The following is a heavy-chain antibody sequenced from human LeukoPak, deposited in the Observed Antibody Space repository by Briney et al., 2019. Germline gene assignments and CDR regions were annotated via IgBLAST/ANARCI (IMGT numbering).Heavy chain of an antibody. D-gene: IGHD3-22*01. J-gene: IGHJ4*02. CDR3: ARVLYYYDSSGYPYYFDY. Sequence: ASVKVSCKASGYTFTSYDINWVRQATGQGLEWMGWMNPNSGNTGYAQKFQGRVTMTRNTSISTAYMELSRLRSDDTAVYCCARVLYYYDSSGYPYYFDYWGQGTLVTVSS. CDR1: GYTFTSYD. CDR2: MNPNSGNT. V-gene: IGHV1-8*01.